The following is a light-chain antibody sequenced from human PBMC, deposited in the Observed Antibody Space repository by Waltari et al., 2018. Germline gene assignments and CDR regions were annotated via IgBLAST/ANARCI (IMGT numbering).Light chain of an antibody. J-gene: IGLJ2*01. V-gene: IGLV4-69*01. CDR1: SGHSSYA. CDR3: QTWGTGIQDVV. Sequence: QLVLTQSPSASASLGASVKLTCTLSSGHSSYAIAWHQPQPEKGPRYLMKLNSDGSHSKGDGIPDRFSGSSSGAERYLTISSLQSEDEADYYCQTWGTGIQDVVFGGGTKLTVL. CDR2: LNSDGSH.